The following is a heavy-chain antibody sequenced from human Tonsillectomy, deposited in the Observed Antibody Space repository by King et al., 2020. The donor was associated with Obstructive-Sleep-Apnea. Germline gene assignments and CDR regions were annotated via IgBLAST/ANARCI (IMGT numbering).Heavy chain of an antibody. CDR2: IYYSGST. J-gene: IGHJ6*02. Sequence: VQLQESGPGLVKPSETLSLTCTVSGGSVSNDIYYWNWIRQPPGKGLEWIGYIYYSGSTNYNPSLESRVTILVDTSKNQFSLKLTSVTAADTAVYYCAGDTYNWNAHYFYGMDIWGQGTAVTVSS. D-gene: IGHD1-1*01. V-gene: IGHV4-61*01. CDR1: GGSVSNDIYY. CDR3: AGDTYNWNAHYFYGMDI.